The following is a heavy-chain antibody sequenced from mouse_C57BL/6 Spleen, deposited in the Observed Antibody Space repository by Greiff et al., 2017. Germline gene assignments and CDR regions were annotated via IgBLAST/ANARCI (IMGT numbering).Heavy chain of an antibody. CDR1: GYTFTSYR. Sequence: QVQLQQSGAELAKPGASVKLSCKASGYTFTSYRMHWVKQRPGQGLEWIGYLNPISGYTKYNQKFKDKATLTADKSSSTAYMQLSSLTYEDSAVYYCARGGLSVYFDYWGQGTTLTVSS. CDR2: LNPISGYT. J-gene: IGHJ2*01. CDR3: ARGGLSVYFDY. V-gene: IGHV1-7*01. D-gene: IGHD6-2*01.